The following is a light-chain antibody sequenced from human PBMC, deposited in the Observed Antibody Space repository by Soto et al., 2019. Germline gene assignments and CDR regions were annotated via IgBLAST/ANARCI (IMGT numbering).Light chain of an antibody. CDR1: QSISSY. V-gene: IGKV1-39*01. CDR2: AAS. CDR3: QQSYRTLFT. J-gene: IGKJ3*01. Sequence: DIQMTQSPSSLYASVGDIVTITCRASQSISSYLNWYQQKPGKAPKLLIYAASSLQSGVPSRFSGSRSGTDFTLTSSILQPEDCATYYCQQSYRTLFTFGPGTKVHIK.